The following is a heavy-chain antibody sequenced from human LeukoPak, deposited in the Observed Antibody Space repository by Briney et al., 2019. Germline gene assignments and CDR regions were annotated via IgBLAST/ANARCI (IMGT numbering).Heavy chain of an antibody. CDR1: GFTFSSYA. CDR2: ISYDGSNK. J-gene: IGHJ3*02. CDR3: ARDSGWDSSGPYAFDI. D-gene: IGHD3-22*01. V-gene: IGHV3-30-3*01. Sequence: PGGSLRLSCEASGFTFSSYAMHWVRQAPGKGLEWVAVISYDGSNKYYADSVKGRFTISRDNSKNTLYLQMNSLRAEDTAVYYCARDSGWDSSGPYAFDIWGQGTMVTVSS.